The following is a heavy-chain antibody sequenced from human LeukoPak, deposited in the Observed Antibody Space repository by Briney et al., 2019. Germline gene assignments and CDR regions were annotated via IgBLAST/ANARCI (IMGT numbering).Heavy chain of an antibody. CDR1: GFTFGDYA. D-gene: IGHD1-26*01. V-gene: IGHV3-23*01. CDR2: ISGSGGST. Sequence: GRSLRLSCTASGFTFGDYAMSWVRQAPGKGLEWVSAISGSGGSTYYADSVKGRFTISRDNSKNTLYLQMNSLRAEDTAVYYCAKEGLVTEGAFDIWGQGTMVTVSS. J-gene: IGHJ3*02. CDR3: AKEGLVTEGAFDI.